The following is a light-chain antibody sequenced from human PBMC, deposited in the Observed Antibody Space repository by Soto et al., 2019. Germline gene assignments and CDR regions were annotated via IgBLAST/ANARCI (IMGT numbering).Light chain of an antibody. CDR1: QSLSNW. Sequence: DIQMTQSPSTLSASVGDRVTITCRASQSLSNWLAWYQQKPGKAPKLLIYDAFTLESGVPPRFSGSGSGTEFTLTISSLQPDDFAVYYCQQYNSYSLTFGGGTKV. J-gene: IGKJ4*01. CDR2: DAF. CDR3: QQYNSYSLT. V-gene: IGKV1-5*01.